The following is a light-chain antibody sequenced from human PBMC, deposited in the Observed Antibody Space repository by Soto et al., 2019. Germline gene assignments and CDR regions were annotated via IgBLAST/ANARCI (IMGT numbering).Light chain of an antibody. CDR2: DVS. V-gene: IGLV2-14*03. CDR3: SSYTSSSTVV. J-gene: IGLJ2*01. CDR1: SSDIGGYNY. Sequence: QSALTQPASVSGSPGQSITISCTGTSSDIGGYNYGSWYQQHPGKGPKLMIYDVSSRPSGVSHRFSGSKSGDTASLTISGLQAEDEADYYCSSYTSSSTVVFGGGTKLTVL.